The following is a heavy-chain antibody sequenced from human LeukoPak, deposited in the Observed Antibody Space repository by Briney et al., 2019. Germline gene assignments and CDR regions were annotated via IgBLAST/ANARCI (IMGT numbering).Heavy chain of an antibody. V-gene: IGHV1-69*06. Sequence: SVKVSCKASGGTFSSYAISWVRQAPGQGLEWMGGIIPIFGTANYAQKFQGRVTITADKSTSTAYMELSSLRSEDTAVYYYARDDGSGSYYPLIWGQGTMVTVSS. CDR3: ARDDGSGSYYPLI. D-gene: IGHD3-10*01. J-gene: IGHJ3*02. CDR1: GGTFSSYA. CDR2: IIPIFGTA.